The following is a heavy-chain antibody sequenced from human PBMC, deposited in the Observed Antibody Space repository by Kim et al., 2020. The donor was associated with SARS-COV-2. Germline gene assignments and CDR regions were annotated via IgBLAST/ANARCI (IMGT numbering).Heavy chain of an antibody. CDR2: ISSSSSYT. CDR3: ARDLLAVAGTTDY. V-gene: IGHV3-11*05. J-gene: IGHJ4*02. Sequence: GGSLRLSCAASGFTFSDYYMSWIRQAPGKGLEWVSYISSSSSYTNYADSVKGRFTISRDNAKNSLYLQMNSLRAEDTAVYYCARDLLAVAGTTDYWGQGTLVTVSS. D-gene: IGHD6-19*01. CDR1: GFTFSDYY.